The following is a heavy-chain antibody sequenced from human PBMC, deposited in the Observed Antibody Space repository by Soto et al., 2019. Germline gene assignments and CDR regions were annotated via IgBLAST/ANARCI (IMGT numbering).Heavy chain of an antibody. J-gene: IGHJ6*02. CDR2: IRSKAYGGTT. V-gene: IGHV3-49*03. CDR3: TRDQLEMATITADYYYGFDV. CDR1: GFSFGDYA. D-gene: IGHD5-12*01. Sequence: HPGGSLRLSCTASGFSFGDYAMSWFRQAPGKGLEWVGFIRSKAYGGTTEYAASVQGRFTMSRDDSKSIAYLQMNTLKTEDTAVYYCTRDQLEMATITADYYYGFDVWGQGTTVTVSS.